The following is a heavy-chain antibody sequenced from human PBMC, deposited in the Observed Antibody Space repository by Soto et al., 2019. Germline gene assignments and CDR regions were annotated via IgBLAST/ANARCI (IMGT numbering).Heavy chain of an antibody. CDR2: IYPGDSDT. J-gene: IGHJ3*02. Sequence: GESLKISSKGSGYSFIDYWIGWVRQMPGKGLEWLGIIYPGDSDTRDSPSFQGQVTFSADKSISTAYLQWSSLKASDTAMYYCARLVPHSYAYKAGDAFDIWGQGTMVTVSS. D-gene: IGHD5-18*01. CDR1: GYSFIDYW. V-gene: IGHV5-51*01. CDR3: ARLVPHSYAYKAGDAFDI.